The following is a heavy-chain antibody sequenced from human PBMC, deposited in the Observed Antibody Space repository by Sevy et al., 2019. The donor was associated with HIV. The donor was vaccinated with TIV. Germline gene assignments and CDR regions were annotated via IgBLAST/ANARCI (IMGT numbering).Heavy chain of an antibody. CDR3: TTPSPAYYDFWSGYPPDYYGMDV. Sequence: WGSLRLSCAASGFTFSNAWMSWVRQAPGKGLEWVGRIKSKTDGGTTDYAAPVKGRFTISRDDSKNTLYLQMNSLKTEDTAVYYCTTPSPAYYDFWSGYPPDYYGMDVWGQGTTVTVSS. CDR2: IKSKTDGGTT. V-gene: IGHV3-15*01. CDR1: GFTFSNAW. D-gene: IGHD3-3*01. J-gene: IGHJ6*02.